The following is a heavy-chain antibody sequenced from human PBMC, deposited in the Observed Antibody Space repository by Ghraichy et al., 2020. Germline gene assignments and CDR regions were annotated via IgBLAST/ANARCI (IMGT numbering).Heavy chain of an antibody. V-gene: IGHV3-7*03. CDR3: ARGSNYPFTNYYYYYYMDV. CDR2: IKQDGSEK. Sequence: GGSLRLSCAASGFTFSSYWMSWVRQAPGKGLEWVANIKQDGSEKYYVDSVKGRFTISRDNAKNSLYLQMNSLRADDTAVYYCARGSNYPFTNYYYYYYMDVWGKGTTVTVSS. J-gene: IGHJ6*03. D-gene: IGHD4-11*01. CDR1: GFTFSSYW.